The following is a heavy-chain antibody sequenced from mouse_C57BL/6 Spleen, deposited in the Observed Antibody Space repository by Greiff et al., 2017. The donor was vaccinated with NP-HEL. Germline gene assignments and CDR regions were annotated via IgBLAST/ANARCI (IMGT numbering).Heavy chain of an antibody. CDR1: GYTFTDYY. CDR2: INPNNGGT. D-gene: IGHD1-1*01. J-gene: IGHJ2*01. CDR3: ARSLYYYGSSPHFDY. V-gene: IGHV1-26*01. Sequence: EVQLQQSGPELVKPGASVKISCKASGYTFTDYYMNWVKQSHGKSLEWIGDINPNNGGTSYNQKFKGKATLTVDKSSSTAYMELRSLTSEDSAVYYCARSLYYYGSSPHFDYWGQGTTLTVSS.